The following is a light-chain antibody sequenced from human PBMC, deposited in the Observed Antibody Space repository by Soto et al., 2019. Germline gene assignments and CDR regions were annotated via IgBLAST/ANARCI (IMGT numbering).Light chain of an antibody. J-gene: IGKJ5*01. CDR1: QTISGW. CDR2: DAS. Sequence: DIKMTQSPSTLSASVGDRVTITCRASQTISGWLAWYQQKPGKVPNLLIYDASSLQSGVPSRFSGSGSGTEFTLTISRLQPDDFATYYCQQYHSYAITFGQGTRLEIK. V-gene: IGKV1-5*01. CDR3: QQYHSYAIT.